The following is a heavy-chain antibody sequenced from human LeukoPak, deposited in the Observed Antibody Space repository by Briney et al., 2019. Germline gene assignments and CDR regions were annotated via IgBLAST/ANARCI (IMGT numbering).Heavy chain of an antibody. V-gene: IGHV3-30*02. D-gene: IGHD5-18*01. Sequence: TGGSLRLSCAASGFTFSSYGMHWVRQAPSKGLEWVAFIRYDGSNKYYADSVKGRFTISRDNSKNTLYLQMNSLRAEDTAVYYCAKERDTAMVTIDYWGQGTLVTVSS. CDR1: GFTFSSYG. J-gene: IGHJ4*02. CDR2: IRYDGSNK. CDR3: AKERDTAMVTIDY.